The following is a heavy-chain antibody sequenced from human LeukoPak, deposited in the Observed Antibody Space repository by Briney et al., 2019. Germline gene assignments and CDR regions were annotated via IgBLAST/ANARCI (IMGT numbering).Heavy chain of an antibody. D-gene: IGHD3-10*01. CDR1: GGSISGYY. Sequence: SETLSLTCTVSGGSISGYYWSWIRQPPGKGLEWIGYIFYSGSTNYNPSLKSRVTISIDTSKNQFSLKLSSVTAADTAVYYCARTRGVIGYWGQGTLVTVSS. V-gene: IGHV4-59*12. CDR3: ARTRGVIGY. CDR2: IFYSGST. J-gene: IGHJ4*02.